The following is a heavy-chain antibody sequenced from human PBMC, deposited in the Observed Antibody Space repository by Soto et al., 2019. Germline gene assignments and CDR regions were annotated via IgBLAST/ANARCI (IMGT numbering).Heavy chain of an antibody. CDR3: ARLPGVRGVFDGFNV. CDR1: GYSFAGYW. Sequence: PGESLKISCKGSGYSFAGYWIGWVRQMPGKGLDWMGVIYPGDSDTRYSPSSHGQVTISADKSISTAYLQWSSLKASDTAMYFCARLPGVRGVFDGFNVWGQGTMVTVS. CDR2: IYPGDSDT. J-gene: IGHJ3*01. D-gene: IGHD3-10*01. V-gene: IGHV5-51*01.